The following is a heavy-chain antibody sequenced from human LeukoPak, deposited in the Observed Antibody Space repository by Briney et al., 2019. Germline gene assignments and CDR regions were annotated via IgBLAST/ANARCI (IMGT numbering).Heavy chain of an antibody. Sequence: SETLSLTCTVSGGSISSSSYYWGWIRQPPGKGLEWIGSIYYSGSTYYNPSLKSRVTISVDTSKNQFSLKLSSVTAADTAVYYCARVLTTYNWFDPWGQGTLVTVSS. CDR3: ARVLTTYNWFDP. D-gene: IGHD3-22*01. J-gene: IGHJ5*02. CDR1: GGSISSSSYY. CDR2: IYYSGST. V-gene: IGHV4-39*07.